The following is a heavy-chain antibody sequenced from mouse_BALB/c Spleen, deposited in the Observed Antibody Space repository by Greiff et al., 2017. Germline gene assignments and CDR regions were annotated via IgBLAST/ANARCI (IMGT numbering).Heavy chain of an antibody. V-gene: IGHV2-2*02. J-gene: IGHJ4*01. CDR2: IWSGGST. D-gene: IGHD2-4*01. CDR1: GFSLTSYG. CDR3: ARTTMTLLYAMDY. Sequence: VQLVESGPGLVQPSQSLSITCTVSGFSLTSYGVHWVRQSPGKGLEWLGVIWSGGSTDYNAAFISRLSISKDNSKSQVFFKMNSLQANDTAIYYCARTTMTLLYAMDYWGQGTSVTVSS.